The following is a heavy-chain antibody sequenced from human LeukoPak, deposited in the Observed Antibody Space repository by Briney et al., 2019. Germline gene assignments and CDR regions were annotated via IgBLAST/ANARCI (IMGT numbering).Heavy chain of an antibody. V-gene: IGHV3-30*02. J-gene: IGHJ4*02. D-gene: IGHD6-19*01. Sequence: GGSLRLSCAASGFTFSSYGMHWVRQAPGKGLEWVAFIRSDGSNKYYADSVKGRFTISRDNSKNTLSLQMNSLRAEDTAVYYCAKDSYTTAWYPSPDYWGQGTLVTVSS. CDR3: AKDSYTTAWYPSPDY. CDR2: IRSDGSNK. CDR1: GFTFSSYG.